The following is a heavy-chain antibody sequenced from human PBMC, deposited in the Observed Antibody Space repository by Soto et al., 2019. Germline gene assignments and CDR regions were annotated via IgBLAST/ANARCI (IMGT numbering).Heavy chain of an antibody. Sequence: QITLKESGPTLVRPPQTLTLTCTFSGFSLTSGVGVGWIRQPPGKALEWLALIYWDDEKRYGPSLKNRLTITKDTSKNQVVLTMTNVGPVDTATYFCAHIDPEIVTVGGHGGFDYWGQGTLVTVSS. CDR2: IYWDDEK. J-gene: IGHJ4*02. CDR3: AHIDPEIVTVGGHGGFDY. CDR1: GFSLTSGVG. D-gene: IGHD5-12*01. V-gene: IGHV2-5*05.